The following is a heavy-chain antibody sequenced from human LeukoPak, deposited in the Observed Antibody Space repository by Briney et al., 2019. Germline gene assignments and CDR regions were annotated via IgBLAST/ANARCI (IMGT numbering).Heavy chain of an antibody. D-gene: IGHD6-13*01. Sequence: SQTLSLTCIVSGDSISRGDYYWSWIRQPPGKGLEWIGYIYYSGSTNYNPSLKSRVTISVDTSKNQFSLKLSSVTAADTAVYYCASYSSSWEDAFDXXXXGTMVTVSS. CDR3: ASYSSSWEDAFDX. V-gene: IGHV4-61*08. CDR2: IYYSGST. CDR1: GDSISRGDYY. J-gene: IGHJ3*02.